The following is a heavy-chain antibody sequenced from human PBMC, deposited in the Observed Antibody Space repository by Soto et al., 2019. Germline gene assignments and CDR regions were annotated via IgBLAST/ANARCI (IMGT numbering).Heavy chain of an antibody. CDR2: ISSSSSYI. V-gene: IGHV3-21*01. CDR1: GFTFSSYS. D-gene: IGHD3-16*01. J-gene: IGHJ6*02. Sequence: GGSLRLSCAASGFTFSSYSMNWVRQAPGKGLEWVSSISSSSSYIYYADSVKGRFTISRDNAKNSLYLQMNSLRAEDTAVYYCARDWGKPPFVDYYYGMDVWGQGTTVTVSS. CDR3: ARDWGKPPFVDYYYGMDV.